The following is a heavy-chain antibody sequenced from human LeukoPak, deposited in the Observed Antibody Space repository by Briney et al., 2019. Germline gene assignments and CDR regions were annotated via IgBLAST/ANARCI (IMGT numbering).Heavy chain of an antibody. V-gene: IGHV4-59*01. J-gene: IGHJ4*02. CDR2: VYYTGST. CDR3: AGATSTSMGFRYFDY. CDR1: GGSISAYD. Sequence: SETLSLACSVSGGSISAYDWNWIRQPPGKGLEWIGYVYYTGSTTYNPSLKSRVTISLDTSKKQFSLRLSSVTAADTAVYYCAGATSTSMGFRYFDYWGQGTLVTVST. D-gene: IGHD2/OR15-2a*01.